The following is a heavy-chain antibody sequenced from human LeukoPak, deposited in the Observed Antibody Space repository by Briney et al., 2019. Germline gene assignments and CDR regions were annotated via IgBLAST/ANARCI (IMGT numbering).Heavy chain of an antibody. J-gene: IGHJ4*02. V-gene: IGHV4-59*08. CDR3: ARLGYSYGYAEDY. CDR1: GGSISDYY. CDR2: LYYSGST. D-gene: IGHD5-18*01. Sequence: PSESLSLTCTVSGGSISDYYWSWIRQPPGKGLEWIGYLYYSGSTNYNPSLKSRVTISVDTSKNQFSLKLSSVTAADTAVYYCARLGYSYGYAEDYWGQGTLVTVSS.